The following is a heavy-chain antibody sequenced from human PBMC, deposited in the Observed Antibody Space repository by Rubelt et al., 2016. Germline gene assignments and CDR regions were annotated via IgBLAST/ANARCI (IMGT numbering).Heavy chain of an antibody. J-gene: IGHJ4*02. CDR2: INHSGST. D-gene: IGHD3-3*01. CDR1: GGSFSGYY. Sequence: QVQLQQWGAGLLKPSETLSLTCAVYGGSFSGYYWSWIRQPPGKGLEWIGEINHSGSTNYNPSLKSRGTSSVDTSKNQFSLKLSSVTAADTAVYYCARHTRKTIFGVVIQQGWDYWGQGTLVTVSS. V-gene: IGHV4-34*01. CDR3: ARHTRKTIFGVVIQQGWDY.